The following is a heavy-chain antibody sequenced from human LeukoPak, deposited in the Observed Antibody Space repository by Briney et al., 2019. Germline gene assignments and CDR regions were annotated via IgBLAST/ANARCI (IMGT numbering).Heavy chain of an antibody. CDR1: GFTLSNYA. D-gene: IGHD1-14*01. CDR3: AKPARTDYADY. V-gene: IGHV3-23*01. CDR2: INGSGDKT. Sequence: PGGSLRLSCAASGFTLSNYAMNWVRQAPGKGLEWVSSINGSGDKTYYADPVKGRFTISRDNSKNTLYLQMNSLRAEETAVYYCAKPARTDYADYWGQGTLVTVSS. J-gene: IGHJ4*02.